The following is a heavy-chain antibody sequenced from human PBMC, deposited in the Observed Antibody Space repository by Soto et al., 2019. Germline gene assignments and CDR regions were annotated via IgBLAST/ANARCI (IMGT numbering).Heavy chain of an antibody. D-gene: IGHD2-2*01. V-gene: IGHV4-34*01. CDR3: ARGPIRYCSSTSCPWSDAFDI. Sequence: ETLSRSGSVYGGSFSGYYWSWIRQPAGKGLEWIGEINHSGSTNYNPSLKSRVTISVDTSKNQFSLKLSSVTAADTAVYYCARGPIRYCSSTSCPWSDAFDIWGQGTMVTVSS. CDR1: GGSFSGYY. J-gene: IGHJ3*02. CDR2: INHSGST.